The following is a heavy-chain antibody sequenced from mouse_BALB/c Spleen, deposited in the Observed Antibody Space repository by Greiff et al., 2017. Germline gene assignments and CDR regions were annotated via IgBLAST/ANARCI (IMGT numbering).Heavy chain of an antibody. D-gene: IGHD2-1*01. V-gene: IGHV1-69*02. J-gene: IGHJ4*01. CDR2: IYPSDSYT. CDR1: GYTFTSYW. Sequence: QVHVKQPGAELVRPGASVKLSCKASGYTFTSYWINWVKQRPGQGLEWIGNIYPSDSYTNYNQKFKDKATLTVDKSSSTAYMQLSSPTSEDSAVYYCTRWGGNYSYAMDYWGQGTSVTVSS. CDR3: TRWGGNYSYAMDY.